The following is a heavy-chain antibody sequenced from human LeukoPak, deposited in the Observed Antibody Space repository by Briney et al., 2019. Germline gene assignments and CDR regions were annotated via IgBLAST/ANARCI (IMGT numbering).Heavy chain of an antibody. CDR2: INAGNGNI. CDR1: GFTFSNYA. CDR3: ARGYCSSTSCYMDV. J-gene: IGHJ6*02. V-gene: IGHV1-3*01. Sequence: PGGSLRLSCAASGFTFSNYAIHWVRQAPGQGLEWMGWINAGNGNIKYSQKFQGRVTITGDTSASTAYMELSSLRSEDTAVYYCARGYCSSTSCYMDVWGQGTTVT. D-gene: IGHD2-2*01.